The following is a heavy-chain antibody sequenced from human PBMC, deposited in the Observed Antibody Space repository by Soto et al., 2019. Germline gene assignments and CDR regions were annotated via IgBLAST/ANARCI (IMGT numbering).Heavy chain of an antibody. D-gene: IGHD5-18*01. CDR3: ARLRGYITTANRVFDY. CDR1: GYSFTSNW. Sequence: GESLKISCKGSGYSFTSNWIGWVRQMPGKGLEWMGIIYPGDSDTRYSPSFQGQVTISADKSISTAYLQWSSLKASDTAMYYWARLRGYITTANRVFDYWGQGTLVTV. V-gene: IGHV5-51*01. J-gene: IGHJ4*02. CDR2: IYPGDSDT.